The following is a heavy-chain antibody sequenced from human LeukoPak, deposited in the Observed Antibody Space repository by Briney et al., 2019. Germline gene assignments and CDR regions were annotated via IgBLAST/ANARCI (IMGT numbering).Heavy chain of an antibody. D-gene: IGHD5-24*01. V-gene: IGHV4-39*07. CDR1: GGSISSNSYY. J-gene: IGHJ4*02. Sequence: SETLSLTCTASGGSISSNSYYWGWIRQPPGKGLEWIGSIHYSGTTYYNPSLKSRVTISVDTSKNQFSLKLSSVTAADTAVYYCARNRDGYNSFDYWGQGTLVTVSS. CDR2: IHYSGTT. CDR3: ARNRDGYNSFDY.